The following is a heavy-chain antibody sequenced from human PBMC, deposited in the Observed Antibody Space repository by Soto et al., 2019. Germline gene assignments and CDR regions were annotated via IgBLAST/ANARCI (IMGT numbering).Heavy chain of an antibody. CDR1: RGAFSSYA. Sequence: GVSVKVSCKAPRGAFSSYASRWVQQAPEQGLEWMGGIIPIFGTANYAQKFQGRVTITADESTSTAYMELSSLRSEDTAVYYCASLVWFGELHINWFDPWGQGTLVTVSS. J-gene: IGHJ5*02. V-gene: IGHV1-69*13. CDR3: ASLVWFGELHINWFDP. D-gene: IGHD3-10*01. CDR2: IIPIFGTA.